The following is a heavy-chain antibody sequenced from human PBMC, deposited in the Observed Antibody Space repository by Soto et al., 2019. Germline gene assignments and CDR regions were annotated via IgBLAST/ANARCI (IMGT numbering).Heavy chain of an antibody. CDR3: AKDRFFGSVAGNNWFDP. CDR1: GFTFSSYA. CDR2: ISGSGGST. J-gene: IGHJ5*02. Sequence: GGSLRLSCAASGFTFSSYAMSWVRQAPGKGLEWVSAISGSGGSTYYADSVKGRFTISRDNSKNTLYLQMNSLRAEDTAVYYCAKDRFFGSVAGNNWFDPWGQGTLVTVSS. D-gene: IGHD3-3*01. V-gene: IGHV3-23*01.